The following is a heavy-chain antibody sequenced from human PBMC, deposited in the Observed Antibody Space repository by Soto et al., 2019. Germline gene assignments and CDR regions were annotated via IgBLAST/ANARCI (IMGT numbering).Heavy chain of an antibody. V-gene: IGHV3-23*01. D-gene: IGHD3-16*01. J-gene: IGHJ3*01. CDR1: GFTFSHYA. Sequence: EVQLLESGGGLVQPGGSLRLSCAASGFTFSHYAMSWVRQAPGKGLQWVSTIFGSGAPTHYADSVKGRFGISRDNSNTLFFLEINRLKDDDTAVYYCTREASSWGFSFDLWGQGTRVAVSS. CDR3: TREASSWGFSFDL. CDR2: IFGSGAPT.